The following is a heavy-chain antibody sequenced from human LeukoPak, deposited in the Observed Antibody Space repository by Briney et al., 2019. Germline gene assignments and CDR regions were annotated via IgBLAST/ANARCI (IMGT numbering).Heavy chain of an antibody. CDR3: ATYYYGSGSYYSYAFDI. CDR1: GFTFSSYG. V-gene: IGHV3-33*01. CDR2: IWYDGSNK. J-gene: IGHJ3*02. D-gene: IGHD3-10*01. Sequence: GGSLRLSCAASGFTFSSYGMHWVRQAPGKGLEWVAVIWYDGSNKYYADSVKGRFTISRDNSKNTLYLQMNSLRDEDTAMYYCATYYYGSGSYYSYAFDIWGQGTMVTVSS.